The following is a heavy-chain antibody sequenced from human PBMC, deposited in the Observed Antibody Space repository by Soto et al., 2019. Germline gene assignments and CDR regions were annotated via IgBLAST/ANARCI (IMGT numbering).Heavy chain of an antibody. Sequence: HLQLQESGSGLVKPSQTLSLTCAVSGGSISSGGYSWSWIRQPPGKCLEWIGYIYHSGSTYSNPSLNSRVTIAVDMAKNQFSPKLGCVTDADKAVYYCARVPGPWGPGTLVTVSS. J-gene: IGHJ5*02. CDR3: ARVPGP. CDR2: IYHSGST. V-gene: IGHV4-30-2*01. CDR1: GGSISSGGYS. D-gene: IGHD3-10*01.